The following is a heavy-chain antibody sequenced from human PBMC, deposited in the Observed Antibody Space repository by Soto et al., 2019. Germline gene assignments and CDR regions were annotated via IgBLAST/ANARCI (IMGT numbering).Heavy chain of an antibody. J-gene: IGHJ5*02. CDR1: GGSFRNYY. V-gene: IGHV4-34*01. D-gene: IGHD3-10*01. CDR2: VNHSGEA. Sequence: SETLSLTCGVYGGSFRNYYWIWVRQPPGKGLEWIGEVNHSGEATYNPSLQSRVTISLDTSNNHFSLKMTSLTAADTALYFCTGEERFPRSWFDPWGQGTQVTVSS. CDR3: TGEERFPRSWFDP.